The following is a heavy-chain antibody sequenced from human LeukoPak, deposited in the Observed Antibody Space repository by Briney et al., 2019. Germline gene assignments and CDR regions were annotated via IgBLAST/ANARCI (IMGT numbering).Heavy chain of an antibody. D-gene: IGHD2-15*01. CDR3: ASVYCSGGSCYDAFDI. CDR2: IYYSGST. J-gene: IGHJ3*02. CDR1: GGSISSSSYY. V-gene: IGHV4-39*07. Sequence: SETLSLTCTVSGGSISSSSYYWGWIRQPPGKGLEWIGSIYYSGSTYYNPSLKSRVTISVDTSKNQFSLKLSSVTAADTAVYYCASVYCSGGSCYDAFDIWGQGTMVTVSS.